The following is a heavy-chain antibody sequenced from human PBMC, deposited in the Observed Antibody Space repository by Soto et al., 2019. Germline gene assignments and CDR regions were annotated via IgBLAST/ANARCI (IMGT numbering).Heavy chain of an antibody. D-gene: IGHD2-15*01. CDR2: ISGSDGST. CDR1: GFIFSSFA. V-gene: IGHV3-23*01. J-gene: IGHJ4*02. Sequence: PXGSLKLSFSASGFIFSSFAMSWVRQAPGKGLEWVSTISGSDGSTYYADAVQGRFTISRDNSKNTLSLQMNSLRAEDTAVYYCAKDRFCSGGSCYTDYWGQGTLVTVSS. CDR3: AKDRFCSGGSCYTDY.